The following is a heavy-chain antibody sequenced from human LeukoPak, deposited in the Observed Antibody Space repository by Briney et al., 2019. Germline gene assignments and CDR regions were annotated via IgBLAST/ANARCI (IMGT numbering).Heavy chain of an antibody. D-gene: IGHD4-23*01. J-gene: IGHJ4*02. V-gene: IGHV3-30*02. Sequence: GGSLRLSCAASGFTFSNYGMHWVRQAPGKGLEWVASVRSDGDIKYYADSVKGRFTISRDNSRTTLYLQMNSLRAEDTAVYHCAKDLPTPYFDYWGQGTLVTVSS. CDR2: VRSDGDIK. CDR3: AKDLPTPYFDY. CDR1: GFTFSNYG.